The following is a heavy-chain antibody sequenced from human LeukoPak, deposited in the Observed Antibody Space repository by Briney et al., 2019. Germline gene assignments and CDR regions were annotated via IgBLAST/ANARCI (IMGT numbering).Heavy chain of an antibody. V-gene: IGHV3-23*01. CDR3: AKDYVEEMAFDY. CDR2: ISGSGGST. D-gene: IGHD5-24*01. CDR1: GFTFSSYG. J-gene: IGHJ4*02. Sequence: GGSLRLSCAASGFTFSSYGMSWVRQAPGKGLEWVSAISGSGGSTYYADSVKGRFTISRDNSKNTLYLQMNSLRAEDTAVYYCAKDYVEEMAFDYWGQGTLVTVSS.